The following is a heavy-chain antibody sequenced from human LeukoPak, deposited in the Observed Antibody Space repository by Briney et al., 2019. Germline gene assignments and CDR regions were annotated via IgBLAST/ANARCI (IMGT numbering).Heavy chain of an antibody. Sequence: GRSLRLSCAAAGFTFSNAWMSWVRQAPGKGLEWVGRIKSKTDGGTTDYAAPVKGRFTISRDDSKNTLYLQMNSLKTEDTAVYYCTTRSLSGWYSYWGQGTLVTVSS. CDR3: TTRSLSGWYSY. D-gene: IGHD6-19*01. V-gene: IGHV3-15*01. CDR2: IKSKTDGGTT. J-gene: IGHJ4*02. CDR1: GFTFSNAW.